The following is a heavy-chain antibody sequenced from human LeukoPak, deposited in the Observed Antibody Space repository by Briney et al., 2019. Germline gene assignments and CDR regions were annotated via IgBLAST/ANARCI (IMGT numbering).Heavy chain of an antibody. D-gene: IGHD6-13*01. Sequence: SETLSLTCTVSGGSISSYYWSWIRQPPGKGLEWIGYVYYSGSTYYNPSLKSRVTISVDTSKNQFSLKLSSVTAADTAVYYCARRGSSSWYRRDYWGQGTLVTVSS. CDR1: GGSISSYY. CDR2: VYYSGST. J-gene: IGHJ4*02. CDR3: ARRGSSSWYRRDY. V-gene: IGHV4-59*04.